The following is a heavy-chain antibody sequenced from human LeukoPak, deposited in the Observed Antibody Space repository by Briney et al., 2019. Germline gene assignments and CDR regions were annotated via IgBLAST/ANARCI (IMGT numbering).Heavy chain of an antibody. V-gene: IGHV4-59*12. Sequence: PSETLSLTCTVSGGSISSYYWSWIRQPPGKGLEWIGYIYYSGSTNYNPSLKSRVTISVDTSKNQFSLKLSSVTAADTAVYYCARCPNRSGCHDAFDIWGQGTMVTVSS. CDR2: IYYSGST. D-gene: IGHD6-19*01. J-gene: IGHJ3*02. CDR3: ARCPNRSGCHDAFDI. CDR1: GGSISSYY.